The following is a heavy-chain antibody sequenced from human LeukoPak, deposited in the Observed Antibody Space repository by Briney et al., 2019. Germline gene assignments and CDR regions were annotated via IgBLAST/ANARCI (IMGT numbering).Heavy chain of an antibody. CDR1: GGSISSSSYY. V-gene: IGHV4-39*07. CDR3: ARGSGPKKLRYFDWLPIAGPSPWFDP. Sequence: PSETLSLTCTVSGGSISSSSYYWGWIRQPPGKGLEWIGSIYYSGSTYYNPSLKSRVTISVDTSKNQFSLKLSSVTAADTAVYYCARGSGPKKLRYFDWLPIAGPSPWFDPWGQGTLVTVSS. D-gene: IGHD3-9*01. CDR2: IYYSGST. J-gene: IGHJ5*02.